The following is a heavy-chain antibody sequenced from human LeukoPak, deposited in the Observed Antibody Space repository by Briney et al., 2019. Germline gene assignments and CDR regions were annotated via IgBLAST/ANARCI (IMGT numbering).Heavy chain of an antibody. J-gene: IGHJ4*02. CDR2: IYYSGST. CDR1: GGSISSGGYY. CDR3: ARGPSYYDILTGYYSTNFDY. Sequence: SQTLSLTYTVSGGSISSGGYYWSWIRQHPGKGLEWIGYIYYSGSTYYNPSLKSRVTISVDTSKNQFSLKLSSVTAADTAVYYCARGPSYYDILTGYYSTNFDYWGQGTLVTVSS. V-gene: IGHV4-31*03. D-gene: IGHD3-9*01.